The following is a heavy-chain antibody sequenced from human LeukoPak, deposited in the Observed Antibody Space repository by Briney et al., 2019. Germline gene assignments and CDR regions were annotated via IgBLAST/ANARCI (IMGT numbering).Heavy chain of an antibody. V-gene: IGHV3-7*01. D-gene: IGHD1-14*01. CDR3: ARDSYRALEY. J-gene: IGHJ4*02. Sequence: PGGSLRLSCVASGFTFSSHWMNWVRQTPGKGLEWVAHINQDGSEKYYVDSVKGRFTIPRDNAKDSLYLQMNSLRAEDTAVYFCARDSYRALEYWGQGTLVTVSS. CDR1: GFTFSSHW. CDR2: INQDGSEK.